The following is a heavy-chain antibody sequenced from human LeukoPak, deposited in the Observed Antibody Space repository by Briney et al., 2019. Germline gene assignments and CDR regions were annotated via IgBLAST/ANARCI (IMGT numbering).Heavy chain of an antibody. J-gene: IGHJ1*01. CDR2: IIPILGIA. D-gene: IGHD3-22*01. Sequence: ASVKVSCKASGGTFSSYAISWVRQAPGQGLEWMGRIIPILGIANYAQKFQGRVTITADKSTSTAYMELSSLRSEDTAVYYCARQGVDYYDSSGSNDGYFQHWGQGTLVTVSS. CDR1: GGTFSSYA. V-gene: IGHV1-69*04. CDR3: ARQGVDYYDSSGSNDGYFQH.